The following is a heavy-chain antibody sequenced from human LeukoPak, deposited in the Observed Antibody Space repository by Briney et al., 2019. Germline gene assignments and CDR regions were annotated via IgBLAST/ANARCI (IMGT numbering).Heavy chain of an antibody. Sequence: SETLSLTCTVSGHSISRYYWSWIRQPPGKGLEWIGFIYYSGSTNYNPSLKSRVTISVDTSKNQFSLKLSSVTAADTAVYYCARDIYQWLVRAPWFDPWGQGTLVTVSS. V-gene: IGHV4-59*01. CDR2: IYYSGST. D-gene: IGHD6-19*01. CDR3: ARDIYQWLVRAPWFDP. CDR1: GHSISRYY. J-gene: IGHJ5*02.